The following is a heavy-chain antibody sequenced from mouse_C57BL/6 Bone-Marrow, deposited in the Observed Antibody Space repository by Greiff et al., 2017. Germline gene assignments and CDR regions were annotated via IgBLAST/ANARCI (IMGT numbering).Heavy chain of an antibody. Sequence: QVHVKQSGAELARPGASVKLSCKASGYTFTSYGISWVKQRTGQGLEWIGEIYPRSGNTYYNEKFKGKATLTADKSSSTAYMELRSLTSEDAAVYCCANYYGSKGDYFDYWGQGTTLTVSS. CDR3: ANYYGSKGDYFDY. D-gene: IGHD1-1*01. V-gene: IGHV1-81*01. J-gene: IGHJ2*01. CDR1: GYTFTSYG. CDR2: IYPRSGNT.